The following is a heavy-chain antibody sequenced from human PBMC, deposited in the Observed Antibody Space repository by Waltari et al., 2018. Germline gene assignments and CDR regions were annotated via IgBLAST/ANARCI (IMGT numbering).Heavy chain of an antibody. CDR3: AKGTIFAGALDY. CDR1: GVPVGSSY. J-gene: IGHJ4*02. D-gene: IGHD3-3*02. V-gene: IGHV3-53*02. CDR2: LSAGGDT. Sequence: EVHLVETGGGLIQPGGSRRLSCAVSGVPVGSSYMSWVRQAPGKGLEWVSYLSAGGDTYFAGSLQGRVTISRDDSKNSLFLQMNSLSAADTAVYYCAKGTIFAGALDYWGQGALVTVSS.